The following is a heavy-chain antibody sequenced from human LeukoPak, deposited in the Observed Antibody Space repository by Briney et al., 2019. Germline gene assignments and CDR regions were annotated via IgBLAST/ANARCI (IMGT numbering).Heavy chain of an antibody. CDR2: VNHSGGA. D-gene: IGHD3-3*01. Sequence: SETLSLTCAVYGGSFIGYYWSWIRQPPGKGLEWIGEVNHSGGANYNPSLKSRVTISADTSKSQFSLKLGSVTAADTAVYYCARVPLRFLEPFDYWGQGTLVTVSS. CDR1: GGSFIGYY. V-gene: IGHV4-34*01. J-gene: IGHJ4*02. CDR3: ARVPLRFLEPFDY.